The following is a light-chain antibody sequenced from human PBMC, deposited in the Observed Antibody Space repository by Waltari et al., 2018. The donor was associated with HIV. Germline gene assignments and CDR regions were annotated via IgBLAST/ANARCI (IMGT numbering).Light chain of an antibody. CDR3: QQRSNWGLT. J-gene: IGKJ4*01. CDR1: QSVSSY. CDR2: DAS. V-gene: IGKV3-11*01. Sequence: EIVLTKSPATLSLSPGERATLSCTASQSVSSYLAWYQQKPGQAPRLLIYDASNRATGIPARFSGSGSGTDFTLTISSLEPEDFAVYYCQQRSNWGLTFGGGTKVEIK.